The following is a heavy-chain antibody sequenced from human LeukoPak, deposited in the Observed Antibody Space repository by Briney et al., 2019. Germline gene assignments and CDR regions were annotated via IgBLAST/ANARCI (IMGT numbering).Heavy chain of an antibody. CDR2: INPNSSGT. D-gene: IGHD3-22*01. CDR3: ARVPLGVYYYDSTGFYFFDY. J-gene: IGHJ4*02. V-gene: IGHV1-2*02. Sequence: ASVKVSCKASGYTFIDYYMHWVRQAPGQGLEWMGWINPNSSGTSYAQKFQGRVTMTRDTSISTAYMELSRLRSDDTAVYYCARVPLGVYYYDSTGFYFFDYWGQGTLVTVSS. CDR1: GYTFIDYY.